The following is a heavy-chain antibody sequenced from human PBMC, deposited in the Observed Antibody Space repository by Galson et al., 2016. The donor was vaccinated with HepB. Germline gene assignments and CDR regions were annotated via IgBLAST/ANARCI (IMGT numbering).Heavy chain of an antibody. CDR3: ARGRGRRIEVWPREDYLDS. Sequence: SETLSLTCAVNGASFSRYYWNWIRQPPGKGLEWIGDINHSGSTSYNPSLRSRVTISIDTSKNQISLELSSVTAADTAVYYCARGRGRRIEVWPREDYLDSWGQGILVAVSS. V-gene: IGHV4-34*01. CDR1: GASFSRYY. D-gene: IGHD3-22*01. J-gene: IGHJ4*02. CDR2: INHSGST.